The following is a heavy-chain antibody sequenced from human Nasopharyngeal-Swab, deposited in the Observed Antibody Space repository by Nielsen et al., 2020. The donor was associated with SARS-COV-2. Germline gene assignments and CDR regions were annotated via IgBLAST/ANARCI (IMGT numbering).Heavy chain of an antibody. Sequence: GESLKISCAASGFVFSTYWMHWVRQSPGKGLVRVSAISTDGTITNYADSVKGRFTISRDNAKNTLYLQMNSLRADDTAVYYCARDVGGRDNYWGQGALVTVSS. D-gene: IGHD2-15*01. CDR3: ARDVGGRDNY. CDR1: GFVFSTYW. J-gene: IGHJ4*02. V-gene: IGHV3-74*01. CDR2: ISTDGTIT.